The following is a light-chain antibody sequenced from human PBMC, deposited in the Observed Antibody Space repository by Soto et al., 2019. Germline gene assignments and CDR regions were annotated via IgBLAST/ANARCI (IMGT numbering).Light chain of an antibody. V-gene: IGKV3-20*01. J-gene: IGKJ2*01. CDR2: GIS. CDR3: QQYGRSPHT. Sequence: EIVLTQSPGTLSLSPGERATLSCRASQSVSNSYLAWFQQKPGQAPRLLIYGISSRATGIPDRFSGSGSGTDFTLTITGLEPEDFAVYYCQQYGRSPHTFGQRTKLEIK. CDR1: QSVSNSY.